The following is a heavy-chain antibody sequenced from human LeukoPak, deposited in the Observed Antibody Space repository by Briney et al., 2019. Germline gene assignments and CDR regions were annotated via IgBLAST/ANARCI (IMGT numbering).Heavy chain of an antibody. CDR3: ARPSTPPLFPYSSGWYKNDAFDI. V-gene: IGHV1-2*02. Sequence: ASVKVSCKASGYTFTGYYMHWVRQAPGQGLEWMGWSNPNSGGTNYVQKFQGRVTMTRDTSISTAYMELSRLRSDDTAVYYCARPSTPPLFPYSSGWYKNDAFDIWGQGTMVTVSS. D-gene: IGHD6-19*01. CDR1: GYTFTGYY. CDR2: SNPNSGGT. J-gene: IGHJ3*02.